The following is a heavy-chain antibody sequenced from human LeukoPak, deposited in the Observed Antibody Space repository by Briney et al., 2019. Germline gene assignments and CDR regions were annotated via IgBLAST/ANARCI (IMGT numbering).Heavy chain of an antibody. Sequence: PGRSLRLSCAASGFTFSRYGMHWVRQSPGKGLEWVAVTWYDGSKTYYADAVKGRFTSSRDNSKNTMYLKMNSLRAEDTAVYYWARDPRGIAVAGTLDYWGQGTQVTVSS. V-gene: IGHV3-33*01. D-gene: IGHD6-19*01. CDR1: GFTFSRYG. CDR2: TWYDGSKT. J-gene: IGHJ4*02. CDR3: ARDPRGIAVAGTLDY.